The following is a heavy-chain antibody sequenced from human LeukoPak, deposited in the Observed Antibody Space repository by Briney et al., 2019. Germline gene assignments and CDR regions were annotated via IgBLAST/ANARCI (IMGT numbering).Heavy chain of an antibody. J-gene: IGHJ4*02. CDR1: GFTFDDYA. CDR3: AKTTYSGSYGGYYFDY. D-gene: IGHD1-26*01. V-gene: IGHV3-9*01. Sequence: GGSLRLSCAASGFTFDDYAMHWVRQAPGKGLERVSGISWNSGSIGYADSVKGRFTISRDNAKNSLYLQMNSLRAEDTALYYCAKTTYSGSYGGYYFDYWGQGTLVTVSS. CDR2: ISWNSGSI.